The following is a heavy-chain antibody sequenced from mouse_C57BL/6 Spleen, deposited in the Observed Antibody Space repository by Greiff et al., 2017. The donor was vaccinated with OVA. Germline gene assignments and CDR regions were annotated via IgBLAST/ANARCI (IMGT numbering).Heavy chain of an antibody. CDR2: IDPSDSYT. Sequence: VQLQQPGAELVKPGASVKLSCKASGYTFTSYWMQWVKQRPGQGLEWLGEIDPSDSYTNYNQKFKGKATLTVDTSSSTAYMQLSSLTSEDSAVYYCARSVLATGLFDYWGQGTTLTVSS. CDR1: GYTFTSYW. J-gene: IGHJ2*01. CDR3: ARSVLATGLFDY. D-gene: IGHD1-1*01. V-gene: IGHV1-50*01.